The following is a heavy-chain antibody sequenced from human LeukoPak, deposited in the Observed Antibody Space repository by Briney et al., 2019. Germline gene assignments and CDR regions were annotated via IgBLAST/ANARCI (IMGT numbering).Heavy chain of an antibody. CDR2: IYHSGST. CDR1: GGSISSGGYS. CDR3: ARVMGSGYDTNFDY. Sequence: SETLSLTCAVSGGSISSGGYSWSWIRQPPGEGLEWIGYIYHSGSTYYNPSLKSRVTISVDRSKNQFSLKLSSVTAADTAVYYCARVMGSGYDTNFDYWGQGTLVTVSS. V-gene: IGHV4-30-2*01. D-gene: IGHD5-12*01. J-gene: IGHJ4*02.